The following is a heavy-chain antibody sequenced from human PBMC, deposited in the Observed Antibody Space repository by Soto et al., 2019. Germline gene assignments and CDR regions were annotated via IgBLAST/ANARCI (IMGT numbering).Heavy chain of an antibody. D-gene: IGHD1-1*01. J-gene: IGHJ6*02. Sequence: PXEALKISLTTSGQRFTTYSISWVRQMPGKGLEYMGKINPTDSETNYSPSFEGHVTFSVDRSTSTAYVGWNSLKASDTAMYYCASPTITSTSFYYAMDVWDQGTTVTVSS. CDR1: GQRFTTYS. CDR2: INPTDSET. CDR3: ASPTITSTSFYYAMDV. V-gene: IGHV5-10-1*01.